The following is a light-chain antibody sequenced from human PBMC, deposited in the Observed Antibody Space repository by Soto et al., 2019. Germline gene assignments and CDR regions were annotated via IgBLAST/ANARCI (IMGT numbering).Light chain of an antibody. V-gene: IGLV2-14*01. CDR1: SSDVGGYNY. CDR3: SSYTTTDPYV. CDR2: EVS. J-gene: IGLJ1*01. Sequence: SVLTQPPSASGSHGQSVIISCTGTSSDVGGYNYVSWYQQHPGKAHKLIIYEVSNRPSGISDRFSGSKSGTTASLTISALQAEDEADYYCSSYTTTDPYVFGTGTKVTVL.